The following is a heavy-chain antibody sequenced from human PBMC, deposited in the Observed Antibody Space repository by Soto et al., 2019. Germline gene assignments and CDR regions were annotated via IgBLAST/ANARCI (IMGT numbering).Heavy chain of an antibody. V-gene: IGHV1-18*01. CDR3: ARRYGDPSSSAGFDY. D-gene: IGHD4-17*01. Sequence: QVQLVQSGAEVKKPGASVKVSCKASGYTFINYGISWVRQAPGQGLEWMGWISADNGKTNYAQKLQGRVTMTTDTSTSTAYMELRSLRSDDTAVYYCARRYGDPSSSAGFDYWGQGTLVTVSS. J-gene: IGHJ4*02. CDR2: ISADNGKT. CDR1: GYTFINYG.